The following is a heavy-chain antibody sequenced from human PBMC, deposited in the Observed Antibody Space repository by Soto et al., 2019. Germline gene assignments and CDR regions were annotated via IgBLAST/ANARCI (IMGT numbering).Heavy chain of an antibody. CDR1: GGSISSGGYY. CDR2: IYYSGST. V-gene: IGHV4-31*03. D-gene: IGHD3-10*01. CDR3: ARAKTYYYGSGSYYIPLYNWFDP. Sequence: TLSLTCTVSGGSISSGGYYWSWIRQHPGKGLEWIGYIYYSGSTYYNPSLKSRVTISVDTSKNQFSLKLSSVTAADTAVYYCARAKTYYYGSGSYYIPLYNWFDPWGQGTLVTVSS. J-gene: IGHJ5*02.